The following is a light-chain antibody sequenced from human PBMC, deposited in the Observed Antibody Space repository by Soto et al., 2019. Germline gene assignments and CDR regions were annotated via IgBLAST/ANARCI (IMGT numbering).Light chain of an antibody. Sequence: QSALTQPASVSGSPGQSITISCTGSSSDVGGYNYVSWYQQHPGKAPKVMIYDVSNRPSGVSNRFSGSKSGNTASLTISGLQAEDEADYYCSSYTITSTRGFGTGTKVTVL. V-gene: IGLV2-14*01. J-gene: IGLJ1*01. CDR2: DVS. CDR1: SSDVGGYNY. CDR3: SSYTITSTRG.